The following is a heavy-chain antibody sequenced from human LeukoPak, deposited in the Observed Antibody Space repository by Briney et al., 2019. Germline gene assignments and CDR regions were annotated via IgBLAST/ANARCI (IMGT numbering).Heavy chain of an antibody. CDR3: ARYYSYDFWSGYLRYFDY. D-gene: IGHD3-3*01. CDR1: GGSFSGYY. Sequence: SETLSLTCAVHGGSFSGYYWTWIRQPPGKGLEWIGEINHSGTTNYNPSLKSRVTISVDTSKNQFSLKLTSVTAADTAVYYCARYYSYDFWSGYLRYFDYWGQGTLVTVSS. J-gene: IGHJ4*02. V-gene: IGHV4-34*01. CDR2: INHSGTT.